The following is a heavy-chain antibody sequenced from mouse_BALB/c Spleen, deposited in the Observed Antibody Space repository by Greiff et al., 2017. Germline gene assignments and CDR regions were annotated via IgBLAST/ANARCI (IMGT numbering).Heavy chain of an antibody. CDR3: ARDMSRTGTYFDY. Sequence: EVKLQESGGGLVQPGGSLRLSCATSGFTFTDYYMSWVRQPPGKALEWLGFIRNKANGYTTEYSASVKGRFTISRDNSQSILYLQMNTLRAEDSATYYCARDMSRTGTYFDYWGQGTTLTVSS. V-gene: IGHV7-3*02. CDR2: IRNKANGYTT. J-gene: IGHJ2*01. CDR1: GFTFTDYY. D-gene: IGHD4-1*01.